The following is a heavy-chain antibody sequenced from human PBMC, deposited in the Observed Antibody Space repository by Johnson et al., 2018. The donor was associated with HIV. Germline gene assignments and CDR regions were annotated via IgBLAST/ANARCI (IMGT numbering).Heavy chain of an antibody. J-gene: IGHJ3*02. D-gene: IGHD3-10*01. CDR2: INWNGGST. CDR3: ARDQEGFGELLWAGGAFDI. Sequence: VQLVESGGGLIQPGGSLRLSCAASGFTVSSNYMSWVRQAPGKGLEWVSGINWNGGSTYYADSVKGRFTISRDNAKNTLYLQMNSLRAEDTAVYYCARDQEGFGELLWAGGAFDIWGQGTMVTVSS. CDR1: GFTVSSNY. V-gene: IGHV3-53*01.